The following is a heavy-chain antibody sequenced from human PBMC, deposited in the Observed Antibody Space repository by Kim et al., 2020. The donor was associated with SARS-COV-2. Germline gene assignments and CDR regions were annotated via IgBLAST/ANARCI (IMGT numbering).Heavy chain of an antibody. V-gene: IGHV4-39*01. CDR3: ARLVHSRDRLYCSSTSCYSVDF. Sequence: SETLSLTCTVSGGSISSSSYYWGWIRQPPGKGLEWIGSIYYSGSTYYNPSLKSRVTISVDTSKNQFSLKLSSVTAADTAVYYCARLVHSRDRLYCSSTSCYSVDFWGQGTLVTVSS. D-gene: IGHD2-2*01. CDR1: GGSISSSSYY. CDR2: IYYSGST. J-gene: IGHJ4*02.